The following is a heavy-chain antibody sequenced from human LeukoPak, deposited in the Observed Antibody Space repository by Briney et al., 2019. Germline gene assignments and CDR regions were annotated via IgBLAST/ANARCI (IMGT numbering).Heavy chain of an antibody. CDR1: GFTFSSYA. CDR2: ISYDGSNK. V-gene: IGHV3-30*04. CDR3: ARDLYSGPIAYAFDI. J-gene: IGHJ3*02. D-gene: IGHD5-12*01. Sequence: PGRSLRLSCAASGFTFSSYAMHWVRQAPGKGLEWVTIISYDGSNKYYTDSVKGRFTISRDNSKNTLYLQLNSLRTEDTAVYYCARDLYSGPIAYAFDIWGQGTMVTVSS.